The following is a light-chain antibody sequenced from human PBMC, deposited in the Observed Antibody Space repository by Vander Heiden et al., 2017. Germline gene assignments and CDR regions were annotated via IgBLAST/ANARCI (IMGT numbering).Light chain of an antibody. J-gene: IGLJ2*01. V-gene: IGLV3-21*02. CDR2: DDR. CDR1: NIGSKS. Sequence: SYVRTQPPSVSVAQEHTARITCGGNNIGSKSVHWYQQKPGQAPFLVIYDDRDRPSGIPERFSGSNSGNTATLTISRVEAGDEADYYCQVWDSSNDHVLFGGGTKLTVL. CDR3: QVWDSSNDHVL.